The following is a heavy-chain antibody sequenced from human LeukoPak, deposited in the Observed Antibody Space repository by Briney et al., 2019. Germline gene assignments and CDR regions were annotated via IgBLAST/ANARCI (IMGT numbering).Heavy chain of an antibody. J-gene: IGHJ4*02. CDR3: AYNEVHCSSTSCRGAYYFDY. D-gene: IGHD2-2*01. CDR1: GGTFSSYA. V-gene: IGHV1-69*13. Sequence: SVKVSCTASGGTFSSYAISWVRQAPGQGLEWMGGIIPIFGTANYAQKFQGRVTITADESTSTAYMELSSLRSEDTAVYYCAYNEVHCSSTSCRGAYYFDYWGQGTLVTVSS. CDR2: IIPIFGTA.